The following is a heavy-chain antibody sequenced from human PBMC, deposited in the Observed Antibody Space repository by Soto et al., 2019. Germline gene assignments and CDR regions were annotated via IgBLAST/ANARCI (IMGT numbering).Heavy chain of an antibody. CDR3: ARALYCGGDCYSGFY. CDR1: GGTFSSYG. J-gene: IGHJ4*02. V-gene: IGHV1-69*13. CDR2: ITPIFGTA. Sequence: ASVKVSCKASGGTFSSYGISWVRQAPGQGLEWMGGITPIFGTANYGQKFQGRVTITADESTSTAYMELSSLRSEDTAVYYCARALYCGGDCYSGFYWGQGTLVTVSS. D-gene: IGHD2-21*02.